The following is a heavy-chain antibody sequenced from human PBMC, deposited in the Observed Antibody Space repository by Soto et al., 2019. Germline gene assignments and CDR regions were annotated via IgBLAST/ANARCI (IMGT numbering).Heavy chain of an antibody. Sequence: SETLSVTCTVSGGSVSNSNYYWGWIRQSPGKGLEWIGSVYYRGRSYSKSSVKSRVTISVDTSKNQFSLNLNSVTASDTAVYFCVSQRTSVLTQAYFDYWGPGALVTVSS. D-gene: IGHD2-8*01. CDR2: VYYRGRS. V-gene: IGHV4-39*01. CDR1: GGSVSNSNYY. CDR3: VSQRTSVLTQAYFDY. J-gene: IGHJ4*01.